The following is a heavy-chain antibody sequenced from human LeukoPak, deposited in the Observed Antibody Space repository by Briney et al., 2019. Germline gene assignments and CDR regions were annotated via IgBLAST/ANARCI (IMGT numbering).Heavy chain of an antibody. CDR2: ISGSGGST. CDR1: GFTFSNYA. Sequence: GGSLRLSCAASGFTFSNYAMSWVRQPPGQGLEWVSAISGSGGSTHNADSVKGRFTISRDNSKNTLYLQMSSLRAEDTAVYYCAKGYYDYVWGSYDWGQGTLVTVSS. V-gene: IGHV3-23*01. CDR3: AKGYYDYVWGSYD. D-gene: IGHD3-16*01. J-gene: IGHJ4*02.